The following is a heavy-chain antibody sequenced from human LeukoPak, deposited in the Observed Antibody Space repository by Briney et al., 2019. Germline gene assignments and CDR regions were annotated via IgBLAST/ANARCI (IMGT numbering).Heavy chain of an antibody. CDR1: GYTFTSYY. CDR3: ARGDVWWELVY. D-gene: IGHD1-26*01. Sequence: ASVKVSCKASGYTFTSYYIHWVRQAPGQGLEWMGIINPSGGSTSYAQKFQGSVTMTRDTSTTTVYMEVSSLRSEDTAVYYCARGDVWWELVYWGQGTLVTVSS. V-gene: IGHV1-46*01. CDR2: INPSGGST. J-gene: IGHJ4*02.